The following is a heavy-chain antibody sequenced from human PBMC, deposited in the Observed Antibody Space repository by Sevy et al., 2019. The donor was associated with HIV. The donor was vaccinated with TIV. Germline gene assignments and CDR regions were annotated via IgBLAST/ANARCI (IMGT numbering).Heavy chain of an antibody. D-gene: IGHD3-3*01. Sequence: LSLTCAASGLTFNNAWMTWVRQAPGMGLEWVGRIKSKTDGGTTDYAAPVKSRFTISRDDSKNTLYLQMNSLKTEDTAVYYCTTKHGFWSGYYYFDYWGQGTLVTVSS. CDR3: TTKHGFWSGYYYFDY. CDR1: GLTFNNAW. V-gene: IGHV3-15*01. CDR2: IKSKTDGGTT. J-gene: IGHJ4*02.